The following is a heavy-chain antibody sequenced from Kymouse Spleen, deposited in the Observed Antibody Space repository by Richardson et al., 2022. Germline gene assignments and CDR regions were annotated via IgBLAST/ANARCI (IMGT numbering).Heavy chain of an antibody. V-gene: IGHV4-4*02. Sequence: QVQLQESGPGLVKPSGTLSLTCAVSGGSISSSNWWSWVRQPPGKGLEWIGEIYHSGSTNYNPSLKSRVTISVDKSKNQFSLKLSSVTAADTAVYYCARDRRLVGATGANYYYGMDVWGQGTTVTVSS. D-gene: IGHD1-26*01. CDR2: IYHSGST. J-gene: IGHJ6*02. CDR3: ARDRRLVGATGANYYYGMDV. CDR1: GGSISSSNW.